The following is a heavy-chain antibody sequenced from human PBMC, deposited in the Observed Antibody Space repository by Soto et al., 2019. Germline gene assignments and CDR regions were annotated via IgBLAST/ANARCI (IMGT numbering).Heavy chain of an antibody. Sequence: GESLKISCKGSGYSFTSYWIGWVRQMPGKGLEWMGIIYPADSDTRYSPSFQDQVTISVDKSISTAYLHWSSLKASDTAMYYRARQSVAGMYFDYWGQGTLVTVSS. CDR3: ARQSVAGMYFDY. CDR2: IYPADSDT. CDR1: GYSFTSYW. J-gene: IGHJ4*02. D-gene: IGHD6-19*01. V-gene: IGHV5-51*01.